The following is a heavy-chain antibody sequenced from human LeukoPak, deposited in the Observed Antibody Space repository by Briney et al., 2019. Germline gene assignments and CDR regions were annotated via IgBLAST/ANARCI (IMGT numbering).Heavy chain of an antibody. Sequence: GGSLRLSCAASGFIFSSYAMHWVRQTPGKGLKWVALIAYDGFNKYYADSVKGRFTISRDNSKNTLSLQMSSLGAEDTAVYYCARIQVGGHYDILTGYYLDYWGQGTLVTVSS. CDR2: IAYDGFNK. D-gene: IGHD3-9*01. CDR3: ARIQVGGHYDILTGYYLDY. CDR1: GFIFSSYA. V-gene: IGHV3-30-3*01. J-gene: IGHJ4*02.